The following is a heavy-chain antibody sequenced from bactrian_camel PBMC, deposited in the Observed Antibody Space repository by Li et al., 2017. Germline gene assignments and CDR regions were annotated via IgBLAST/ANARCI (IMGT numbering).Heavy chain of an antibody. Sequence: HVQLVESGGGSVPTEGSLRLSCTSTYSSLCMGWFRQTPGKEREGVAGIYTGDGSAYVADSVKGRFTISRDTAKNTVYLQMRSLTPEDTAMYYCAVEVGFTLTECTGHNRADYWGQGTQVTVS. CDR2: IYTGDGSA. J-gene: IGHJ4*01. CDR1: TYSSLC. D-gene: IGHD1*01. CDR3: AVEVGFTLTECTGHNRADY. V-gene: IGHV3S1*01.